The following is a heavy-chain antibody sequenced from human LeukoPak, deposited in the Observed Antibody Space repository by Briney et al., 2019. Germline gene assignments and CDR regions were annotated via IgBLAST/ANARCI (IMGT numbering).Heavy chain of an antibody. CDR2: VDPEDGET. Sequence: ATVKISCKVSGYTFTDYYMHWVQQAPGKGLEWMGLVDPEDGETIYAEKFQGRVTITADTSTDTAYMELSSLGSEDTAVYYCATVPRYCSSTSCYFNPFDYWGQGTLVTVSS. CDR3: ATVPRYCSSTSCYFNPFDY. J-gene: IGHJ4*02. CDR1: GYTFTDYY. V-gene: IGHV1-69-2*01. D-gene: IGHD2-2*01.